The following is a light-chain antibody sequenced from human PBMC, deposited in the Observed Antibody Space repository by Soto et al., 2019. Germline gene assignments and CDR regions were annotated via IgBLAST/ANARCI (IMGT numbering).Light chain of an antibody. CDR2: EAR. CDR1: SNDVGANNY. V-gene: IGLV2-14*01. CDR3: TSYTSTSTLV. Sequence: QSALTQPASVSGSPGQSITISCTGTSNDVGANNYVSWYQHHPGKAPKILIYEARNRPSGVSNRFSGSKSGNTASLTISGLQAEDEDDYYCTSYTSTSTLVFGGGTKLTVL. J-gene: IGLJ2*01.